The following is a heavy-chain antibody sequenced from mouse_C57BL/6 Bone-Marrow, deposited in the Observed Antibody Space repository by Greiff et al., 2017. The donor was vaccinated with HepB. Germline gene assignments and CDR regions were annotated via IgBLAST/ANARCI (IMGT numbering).Heavy chain of an antibody. CDR3: ARCGYYPYYYAMDY. CDR1: GYTFTSYW. Sequence: QVQLQQPGAELVMPGASVKLSCKASGYTFTSYWMHWVKQRPGQGLEWIGEIDPSDSYTNYNQKFKGKSTLTVDKSSSTAYMQLSSLTSEDSAVYYCARCGYYPYYYAMDYWGQGTSVTVSS. J-gene: IGHJ4*01. V-gene: IGHV1-69*01. CDR2: IDPSDSYT. D-gene: IGHD2-3*01.